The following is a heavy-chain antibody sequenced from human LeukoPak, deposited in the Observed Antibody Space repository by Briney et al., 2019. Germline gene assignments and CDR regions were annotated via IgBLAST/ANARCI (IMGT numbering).Heavy chain of an antibody. J-gene: IGHJ4*02. V-gene: IGHV3-48*01. CDR2: ISSSSSTI. CDR3: ARDGMATTDY. D-gene: IGHD5-24*01. CDR1: GFTFSSYS. Sequence: GGSLRLSCAASGFTFSSYSMNWVRQAPGKGLEWVSYISSSSSTIYYADSVKGRFTISRDNAKNSLYLQMNSLRAEDTAVYYCARDGMATTDYWGQGTLVTVSS.